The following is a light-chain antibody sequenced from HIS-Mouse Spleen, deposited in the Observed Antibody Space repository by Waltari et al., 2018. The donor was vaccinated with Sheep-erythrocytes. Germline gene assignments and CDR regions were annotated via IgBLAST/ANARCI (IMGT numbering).Light chain of an antibody. V-gene: IGLV2-23*01. CDR1: SSDVGSYNL. CDR3: CSHAGSSTPWV. CDR2: EGS. Sequence: QSALTQPASVSGSPGQSITISCTGTSSDVGSYNLVSWYQQHPGKAPKLMIYEGSKRPSGVSNRFAGSKSGNTAYLTISGLQAEDEADYYCCSHAGSSTPWVFGGGTKLTVL. J-gene: IGLJ3*02.